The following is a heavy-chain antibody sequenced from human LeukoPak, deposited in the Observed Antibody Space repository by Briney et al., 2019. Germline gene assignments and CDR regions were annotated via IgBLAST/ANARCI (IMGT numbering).Heavy chain of an antibody. CDR3: TRVVSGSYFIPPDY. V-gene: IGHV3-49*04. Sequence: GGSLRLSCTASGFTFGDYAMSWVRQAPGKGLEWVGFIRSKAYGGTTEYAASVKGRFTISRDDSKSIAYLQVNSLKTEDTAVYYCTRVVSGSYFIPPDYWGQGTLVTVSS. CDR2: IRSKAYGGTT. CDR1: GFTFGDYA. J-gene: IGHJ4*02. D-gene: IGHD1-26*01.